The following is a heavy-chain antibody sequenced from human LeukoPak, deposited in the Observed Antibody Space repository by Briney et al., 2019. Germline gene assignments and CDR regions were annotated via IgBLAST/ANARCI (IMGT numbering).Heavy chain of an antibody. J-gene: IGHJ4*02. D-gene: IGHD6-19*01. CDR1: GFIFSNYW. Sequence: GGSLRLSCAASGFIFSNYWMTWVRQAPGKALEWVANIKPDGSGEYYVDSLKGRFTISRDNAENSLFLQMNSLRAEDTAVYYCARDVRDEYSSGWYPIGYWGQGTLVTVSS. CDR2: IKPDGSGE. CDR3: ARDVRDEYSSGWYPIGY. V-gene: IGHV3-7*01.